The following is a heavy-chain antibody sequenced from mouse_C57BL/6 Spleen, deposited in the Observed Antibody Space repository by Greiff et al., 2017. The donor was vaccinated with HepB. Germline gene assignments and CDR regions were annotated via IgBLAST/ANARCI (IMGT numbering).Heavy chain of an antibody. J-gene: IGHJ4*01. Sequence: EVKLQESGPGLVKPSQSLSLTCSVTGYSITSGYYWNWIRQFPGNKLEWMGYISYDGSNNYNPSLNNRISITRDTSKNQFFLKLNSVTTEDTATYYCARDDYRNWNAMDYWGQGTSVTVSS. CDR1: GYSITSGYY. V-gene: IGHV3-6*01. CDR2: ISYDGSN. D-gene: IGHD2-5*01. CDR3: ARDDYRNWNAMDY.